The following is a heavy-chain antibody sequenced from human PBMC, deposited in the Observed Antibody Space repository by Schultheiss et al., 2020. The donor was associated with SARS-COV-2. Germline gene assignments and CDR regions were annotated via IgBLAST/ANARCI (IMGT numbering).Heavy chain of an antibody. J-gene: IGHJ6*02. CDR1: GFTFSNYG. D-gene: IGHD3-10*01. V-gene: IGHV3-30*03. CDR2: ISYDGSNK. CDR3: AILSLLWNGELRV. Sequence: GGSLRLSCAASGFTFSNYGMHWVRQAPGKGLEWVAVISYDGSNKYYADSVRGRFTISRDNSKNTLFLQMNSLRVEDTAVYHCAILSLLWNGELRVWGQGTTVTVSS.